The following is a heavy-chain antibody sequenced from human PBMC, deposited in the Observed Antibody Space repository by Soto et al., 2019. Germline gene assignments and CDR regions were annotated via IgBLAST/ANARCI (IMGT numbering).Heavy chain of an antibody. CDR1: GFTFSSYA. CDR2: ISGSGGST. CDR3: AKEAIVVVPAAIKTTYYYYYYMDV. D-gene: IGHD2-2*02. J-gene: IGHJ6*03. Sequence: EVQLLESGGGLVQPGGSLRLSWAASGFTFSSYAMSWVRQAPGKGLEWVSAISGSGGSTYYADSVKGRFTISRDNSKNTLYLQMNSLRAEDTAVYYCAKEAIVVVPAAIKTTYYYYYYMDVWGKGTTVTVSS. V-gene: IGHV3-23*01.